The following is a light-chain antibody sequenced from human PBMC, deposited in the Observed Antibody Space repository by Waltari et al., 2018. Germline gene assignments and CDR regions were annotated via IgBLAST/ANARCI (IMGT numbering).Light chain of an antibody. CDR3: CSYAGTPRVV. CDR1: NNDIGSYNL. V-gene: IGLV2-23*02. Sequence: QSALTQTASVSGSPGQSITISCTGTNNDIGSYNLVSWYQQHPGKAPKVIIFEVNKRPSGVSNRFSGSKSGNPASLTVSGLHPEDEADYYCCSYAGTPRVVFGGGTKLTVL. CDR2: EVN. J-gene: IGLJ2*01.